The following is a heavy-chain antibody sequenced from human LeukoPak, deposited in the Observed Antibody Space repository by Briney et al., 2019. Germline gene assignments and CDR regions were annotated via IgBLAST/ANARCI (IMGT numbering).Heavy chain of an antibody. J-gene: IGHJ6*03. Sequence: ASVKVSCKASGYTFTSYDINWVRQATGRGLEWMGWMNPNSGNTGYAQKFQGRVTITRNTSISTAYMELSSLRSEDTAVYYCARSSGYSYGWFYYYYYMDVWGKGTTVTVSS. CDR1: GYTFTSYD. D-gene: IGHD5-18*01. CDR3: ARSSGYSYGWFYYYYYMDV. CDR2: MNPNSGNT. V-gene: IGHV1-8*03.